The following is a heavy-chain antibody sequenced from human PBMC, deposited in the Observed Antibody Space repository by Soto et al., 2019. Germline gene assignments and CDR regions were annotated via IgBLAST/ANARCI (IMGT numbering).Heavy chain of an antibody. J-gene: IGHJ6*02. V-gene: IGHV1-18*04. CDR1: GYTFTSYG. D-gene: IGHD6-19*01. CDR2: ISAYNGNT. CDR3: ATGYSSGWYPLAGHMDV. Sequence: ASVKVSCKASGYTFTSYGISWVRQAPGQGLEWMGWISAYNGNTNYAQKLQGRVTMTTDTSTSTAYMELRSLRSDDTAVYYCATGYSSGWYPLAGHMDVWGQGTTVTVYS.